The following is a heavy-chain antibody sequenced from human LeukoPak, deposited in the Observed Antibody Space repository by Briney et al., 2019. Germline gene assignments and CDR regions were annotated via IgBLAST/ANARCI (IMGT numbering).Heavy chain of an antibody. V-gene: IGHV3-48*03. CDR2: ISSSGSTI. CDR3: ARLGSYYDSRGAFDI. CDR1: GFTFSSYE. Sequence: GGSLRLSCAASGFTFSSYEMNWVRQVPEEGLDWVSYISSSGSTIYYADSVKGRFTISRDNAKNSLYLQMNSLRAEDTAVYYCARLGSYYDSRGAFDIWGQGTMVPVSS. J-gene: IGHJ3*02. D-gene: IGHD3-22*01.